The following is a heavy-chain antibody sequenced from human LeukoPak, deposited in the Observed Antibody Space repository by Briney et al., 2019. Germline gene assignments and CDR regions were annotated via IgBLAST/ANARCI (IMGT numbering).Heavy chain of an antibody. J-gene: IGHJ3*02. CDR3: AKETSPYTTGPRGAFDI. CDR2: ISGSGGST. Sequence: GGSLRLSCAASGFTFSSYAMSWVRQAPGKGLEWVSAISGSGGSTYYADSVKGRFTISRDNSKNTLYLQMNSLRAEDTAVYYCAKETSPYTTGPRGAFDIWGQGIMVTVSS. D-gene: IGHD1-1*01. V-gene: IGHV3-23*01. CDR1: GFTFSSYA.